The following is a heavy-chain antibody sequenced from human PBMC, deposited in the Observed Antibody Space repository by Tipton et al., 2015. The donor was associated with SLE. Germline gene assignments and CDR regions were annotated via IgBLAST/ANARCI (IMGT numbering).Heavy chain of an antibody. Sequence: SLRLSCAASGFTFSNYWMHWVRQAPGKGLVWVSRINGDGSITSYADSVKGRFTISRDNAKNTLYLQMNSLRAEDTAVYYCAKDRGYGGAFFDYWGQGTLVTVSS. CDR2: INGDGSIT. J-gene: IGHJ4*02. D-gene: IGHD2-21*01. CDR3: AKDRGYGGAFFDY. CDR1: GFTFSNYW. V-gene: IGHV3-74*01.